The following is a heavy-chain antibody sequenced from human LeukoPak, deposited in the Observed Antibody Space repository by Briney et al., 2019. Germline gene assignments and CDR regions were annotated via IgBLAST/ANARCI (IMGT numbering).Heavy chain of an antibody. CDR2: IYSGGST. Sequence: GGSLRLSCAASGFTVSSNYMSWVRQAPGKGLEWVSVIYSGGSTYYADSVKGRFTISRDNSKNTLYLQMNSPRAEDTAVYYCARQTYYYDSSGYYSGAFDYWGQGTLVTVSS. D-gene: IGHD3-22*01. V-gene: IGHV3-66*02. CDR1: GFTVSSNY. CDR3: ARQTYYYDSSGYYSGAFDY. J-gene: IGHJ4*02.